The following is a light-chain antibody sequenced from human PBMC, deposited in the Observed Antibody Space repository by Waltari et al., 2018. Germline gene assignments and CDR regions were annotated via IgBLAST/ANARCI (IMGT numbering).Light chain of an antibody. V-gene: IGKV1-39*01. J-gene: IGKJ1*01. Sequence: IQMTQSPSSLSASVGDTVTITCRASQTINNNLNWYHQKPGRPPNFLIYQASTFQGGVPSRFSGSGSGTDFTLTIRGIQPEDYATYYCQQSYRPLSPPLTFGQGTKVEIK. CDR2: QAS. CDR3: QQSYRPLSPPLT. CDR1: QTINNN.